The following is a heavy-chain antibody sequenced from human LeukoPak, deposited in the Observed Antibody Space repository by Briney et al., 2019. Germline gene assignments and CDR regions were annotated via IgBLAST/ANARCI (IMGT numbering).Heavy chain of an antibody. V-gene: IGHV3-23*01. J-gene: IGHJ4*02. CDR3: ARYIAVAGTRYCDS. CDR1: GFTFSSYA. D-gene: IGHD6-19*01. CDR2: ISGSGGST. Sequence: GGSLRLSCAASGFTFSSYAMSWVRQAPGKGLEWVSAISGSGGSTNYADSVKGRFTISRDNSKNTLYLQMNSLRAEDTAVYYCARYIAVAGTRYCDSWGQGTLATVSS.